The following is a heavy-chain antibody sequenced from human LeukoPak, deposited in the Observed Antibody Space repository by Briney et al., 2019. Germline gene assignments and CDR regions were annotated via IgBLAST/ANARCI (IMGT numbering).Heavy chain of an antibody. J-gene: IGHJ5*02. Sequence: GGSLRLSCAASGFTSSSYGMHWVRQAPGKGLEWVAVISYDGSNKYYADSVKGRFTISRDNSKNTLYLQMNSLRAEDTAVYYCAKAPYGGNPYSRFDPWGQGTLVTVSS. CDR1: GFTSSSYG. CDR3: AKAPYGGNPYSRFDP. V-gene: IGHV3-30*18. CDR2: ISYDGSNK. D-gene: IGHD4-23*01.